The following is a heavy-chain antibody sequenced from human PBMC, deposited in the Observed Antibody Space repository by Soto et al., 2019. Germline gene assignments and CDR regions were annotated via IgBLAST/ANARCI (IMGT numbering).Heavy chain of an antibody. Sequence: QVQLVQSGAEVKKPGSSVKVSCKASGGTFSSYAISWVRQAPGQGLEWMGGIIPIFGTANYAQKFQGRVTLTADESACTDHMERSSLRSEVTDVYYCASSGYSSSWYTLRSKSNWFGPWGQGSLVTVSS. V-gene: IGHV1-69*01. D-gene: IGHD6-13*01. CDR1: GGTFSSYA. CDR2: IIPIFGTA. CDR3: ASSGYSSSWYTLRSKSNWFGP. J-gene: IGHJ5*02.